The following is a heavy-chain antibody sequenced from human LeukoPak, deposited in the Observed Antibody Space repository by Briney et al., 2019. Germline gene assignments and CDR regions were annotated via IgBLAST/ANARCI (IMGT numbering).Heavy chain of an antibody. V-gene: IGHV3-66*01. J-gene: IGHJ4*02. Sequence: GGSLRLSCEASGFTFSAYAMSWVRQAPGKGLEWVSIIYSGGSTFYADSVKGRFTISRDTSNNTLYLQMNSLRAEDTAVYYCARVVPYSSGWSPGVYFDYWGQGTLVTVSS. CDR3: ARVVPYSSGWSPGVYFDY. D-gene: IGHD6-19*01. CDR1: GFTFSAYA. CDR2: IYSGGST.